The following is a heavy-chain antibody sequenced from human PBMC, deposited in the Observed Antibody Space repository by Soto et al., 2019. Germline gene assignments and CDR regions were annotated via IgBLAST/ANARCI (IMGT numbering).Heavy chain of an antibody. D-gene: IGHD2-15*01. CDR2: INHSGST. CDR1: GGSFSGYY. CDR3: ARVAPNCSGGSCAPNFDY. J-gene: IGHJ4*02. Sequence: QVQLQQWGAGLLKPSETLSLTCAVYGGSFSGYYWSWIRQPPGKGLEWIGEINHSGSTNYNPSLKSRVTISVDTSKNQFSLMLSSVTAADTAVYYCARVAPNCSGGSCAPNFDYWGQGTLVTVSS. V-gene: IGHV4-34*01.